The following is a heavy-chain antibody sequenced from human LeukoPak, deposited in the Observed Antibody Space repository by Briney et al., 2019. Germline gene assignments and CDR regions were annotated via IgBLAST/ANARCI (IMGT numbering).Heavy chain of an antibody. CDR2: IYYSGST. CDR1: GGSISSGDYY. CDR3: ARDTGYSGSWFDP. Sequence: TSLTLSLTCTVSGGSISSGDYYWSWIRQPPGKGLEWIGYIYYSGSTYYNPSLKSRVTISVDTSKNQFSLKLSSVTAADTAVYYCARDTGYSGSWFDPWGQGTLVTVSS. D-gene: IGHD5-12*01. J-gene: IGHJ5*02. V-gene: IGHV4-30-4*01.